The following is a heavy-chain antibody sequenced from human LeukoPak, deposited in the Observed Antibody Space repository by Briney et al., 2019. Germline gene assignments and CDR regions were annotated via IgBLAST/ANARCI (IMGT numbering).Heavy chain of an antibody. D-gene: IGHD1-1*01. CDR3: ARLTQLNYADS. Sequence: GESLKISCKGSGYSFASYWIGWVRQMPGKGLEWMGIIYPGDSKTRYGPSFQGQVTISADKSLSTAYLQRSRLEASDTAMYYCARLTQLNYADSWGQGTLVTVSS. CDR2: IYPGDSKT. CDR1: GYSFASYW. J-gene: IGHJ4*02. V-gene: IGHV5-51*01.